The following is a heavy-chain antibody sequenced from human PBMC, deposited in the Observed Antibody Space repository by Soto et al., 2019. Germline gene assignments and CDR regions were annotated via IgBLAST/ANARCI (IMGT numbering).Heavy chain of an antibody. CDR3: TTLGYCSSTSCYTGYYYYYGMDV. CDR1: GFTFSNAW. D-gene: IGHD2-2*02. J-gene: IGHJ6*02. CDR2: IKSKTDGGTT. Sequence: LRLSCAASGFTFSNAWMSWVRQAPGKGLEWVGRIKSKTDGGTTDYAAPVKGRFTISRDDSKNTLYLQMNSLKTEDTAVYYCTTLGYCSSTSCYTGYYYYYGMDVWGQGTTVTVSS. V-gene: IGHV3-15*01.